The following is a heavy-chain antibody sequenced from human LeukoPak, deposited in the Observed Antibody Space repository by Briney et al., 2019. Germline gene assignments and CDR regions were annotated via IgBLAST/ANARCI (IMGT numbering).Heavy chain of an antibody. CDR1: GGSFSGYY. CDR3: AGGSQTRAGIAAAGLSAKINWFDP. D-gene: IGHD6-13*01. J-gene: IGHJ5*02. Sequence: PSETLSLTCAVYGGSFSGYYWSWIRQPPGKGLEWIGEINHSGSTNYNPSLKSRVTISVDTSKNQFSLKLSSVTAADTAVYYCAGGSQTRAGIAAAGLSAKINWFDPWGQGTLVTVSS. V-gene: IGHV4-34*01. CDR2: INHSGST.